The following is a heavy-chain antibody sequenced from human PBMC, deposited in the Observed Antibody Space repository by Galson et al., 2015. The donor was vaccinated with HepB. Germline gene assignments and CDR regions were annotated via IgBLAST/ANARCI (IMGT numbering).Heavy chain of an antibody. CDR3: ARLYDILTGSYYFDF. D-gene: IGHD3-9*01. Sequence: TLSLTCTVSGGSTSSGDYYWSWIRQPPGRGLEWIGYIYYRGYTYYNPSLKSRLTISLDTSKNQFSLMLSSVTAADTAVYYCARLYDILTGSYYFDFWGQGTLVTVSS. J-gene: IGHJ4*02. CDR2: IYYRGYT. V-gene: IGHV4-30-4*01. CDR1: GGSTSSGDYY.